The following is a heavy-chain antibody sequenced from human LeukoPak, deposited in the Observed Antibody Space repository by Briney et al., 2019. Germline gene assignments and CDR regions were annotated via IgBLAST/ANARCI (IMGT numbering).Heavy chain of an antibody. V-gene: IGHV3-48*03. D-gene: IGHD3-22*01. CDR3: ARELDSSGYYYEALLPPGY. CDR2: ISSSGSTI. CDR1: GFTFSSYE. J-gene: IGHJ4*02. Sequence: GGSLRLSCAASGFTFSSYEMNWVRQAPGKGLEWVSYISSSGSTIYYADSVKGRFTISRDNAKNSLYLQMNSLRAEDTALYYCARELDSSGYYYEALLPPGYWGQGTLVTVSS.